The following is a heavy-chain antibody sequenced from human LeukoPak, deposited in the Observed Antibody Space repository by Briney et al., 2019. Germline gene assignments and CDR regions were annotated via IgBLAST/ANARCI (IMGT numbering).Heavy chain of an antibody. V-gene: IGHV3-23*01. CDR3: AKDPSGRVFGVVIIPTNWFDP. J-gene: IGHJ5*02. D-gene: IGHD3-3*01. Sequence: PGGSLRLSCAASGFTFSSYAMSWVRQAPGKGLEWVSAISGSGGSTYYADSVKSRFTISRDNSKNTLYLQMNSLRAENTAVYYCAKDPSGRVFGVVIIPTNWFDPWGQGTLVTVSS. CDR2: ISGSGGST. CDR1: GFTFSSYA.